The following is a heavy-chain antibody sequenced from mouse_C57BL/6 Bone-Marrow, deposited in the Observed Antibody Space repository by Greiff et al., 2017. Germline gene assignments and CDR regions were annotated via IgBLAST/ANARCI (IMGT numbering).Heavy chain of an antibody. J-gene: IGHJ2*01. D-gene: IGHD4-1*01. V-gene: IGHV1-59*01. CDR1: GYTFTSYW. CDR2: IDPSDSYT. Sequence: QVQLQQPGAELVRPGTSVKLSCKASGYTFTSYWMHWVKQRPGQGLEWIGVIDPSDSYTNYNQKFKGKATLIVDTSSSTAYMQLSSLTSEDSAVYYCARYWFDYWGQGTTLTVSS. CDR3: ARYWFDY.